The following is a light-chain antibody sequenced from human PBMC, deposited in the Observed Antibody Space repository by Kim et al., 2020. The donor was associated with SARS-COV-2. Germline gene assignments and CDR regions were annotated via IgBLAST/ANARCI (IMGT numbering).Light chain of an antibody. J-gene: IGKJ1*01. CDR1: QRISSS. CDR2: AAS. Sequence: ASVGDRVTFTCRTSQRISSSLNWYQQKPGTAPKLLIYAASGLQSGVPSRFSGSGSGTDFTLTINGLQPEDFATYFCQQSYTFPRTFGQGTKVDIK. V-gene: IGKV1-39*01. CDR3: QQSYTFPRT.